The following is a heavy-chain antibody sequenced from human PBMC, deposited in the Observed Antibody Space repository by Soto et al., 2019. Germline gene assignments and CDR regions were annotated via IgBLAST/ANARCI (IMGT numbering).Heavy chain of an antibody. CDR3: AREVPSPPKYNWNYVFDYYYYMDV. V-gene: IGHV4-59*01. D-gene: IGHD1-7*01. J-gene: IGHJ6*03. Sequence: SETLSLTCTVSGGSISSYYWSWIRQPPGKGLEWIGYIYYSGSTNYNPSLKSRVTISVDTSKNQFSLKLSSVTAADTAVYYCAREVPSPPKYNWNYVFDYYYYMDVWGKGTTVTVSS. CDR1: GGSISSYY. CDR2: IYYSGST.